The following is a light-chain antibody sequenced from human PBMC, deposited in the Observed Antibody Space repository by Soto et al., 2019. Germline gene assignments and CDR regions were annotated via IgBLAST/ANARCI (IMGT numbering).Light chain of an antibody. CDR1: SSDVGGYNY. J-gene: IGLJ2*01. CDR3: ASYTSSSTVI. Sequence: QSALTQPASVSGSPGQSITISCSGTSSDVGGYNYVSWYQQHPGKVPKLMIYHVSNRPSGVSDRFSGSKSGNTASLTISGLQAEDEADYYCASYTSSSTVIFGGGTKLTVL. CDR2: HVS. V-gene: IGLV2-14*01.